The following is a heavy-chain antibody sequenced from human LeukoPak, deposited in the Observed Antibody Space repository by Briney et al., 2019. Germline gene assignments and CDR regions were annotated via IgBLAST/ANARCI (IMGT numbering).Heavy chain of an antibody. CDR3: ARGKNYYDSSGSYYFDY. Sequence: PGGSLRLSCAASGFTFDDYAMHWVRQAPGKGLEWVSGISWNSGSIGYADSVKGRFTISRDNAKNSLYLQMNSLRAEDTAVYYCARGKNYYDSSGSYYFDYWGQGTLVTVSS. V-gene: IGHV3-9*01. CDR2: ISWNSGSI. CDR1: GFTFDDYA. D-gene: IGHD3-22*01. J-gene: IGHJ4*02.